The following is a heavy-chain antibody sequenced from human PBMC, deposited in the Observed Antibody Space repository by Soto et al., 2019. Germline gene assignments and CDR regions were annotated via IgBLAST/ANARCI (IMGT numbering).Heavy chain of an antibody. CDR3: ARFHLSVLRGVTITSFFFDS. D-gene: IGHD3-10*01. CDR2: ISPTGKIL. CDR1: GFDFSDYY. V-gene: IGHV3-11*01. Sequence: QVHLAESGGGLVKPGASLRLSCEASGFDFSDYYMSWVRQAPGQGLEWVSYISPTGKILYYADSVEGRVAISRDNSMKSIYMQMSSLRADDTAVDYCARFHLSVLRGVTITSFFFDSWGQGTLVTGSS. J-gene: IGHJ5*01.